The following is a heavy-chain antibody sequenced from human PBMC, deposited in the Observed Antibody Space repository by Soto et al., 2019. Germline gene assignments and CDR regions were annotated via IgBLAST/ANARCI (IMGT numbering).Heavy chain of an antibody. CDR3: ARHEKEYYDFWSGYWKSWFDP. V-gene: IGHV4-39*01. CDR1: GGSISSSSYY. Sequence: SETQSLTCTVSGGSISSSSYYWGWIRQPPGKGLEWIGSIYYSGSTYYNPSLKSRVTISVDTSKNQFSLKLSPVTAADTAVYYCARHEKEYYDFWSGYWKSWFDPWGQGTLVTVSS. J-gene: IGHJ5*02. CDR2: IYYSGST. D-gene: IGHD3-3*01.